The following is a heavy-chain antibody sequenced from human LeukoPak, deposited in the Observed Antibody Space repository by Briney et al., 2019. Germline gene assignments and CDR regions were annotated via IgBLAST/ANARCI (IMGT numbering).Heavy chain of an antibody. D-gene: IGHD6-13*01. CDR3: GRGPQSIAAAGGYYFDC. CDR1: GGSFSGYY. J-gene: IGHJ4*02. V-gene: IGHV4-34*01. CDR2: INHSGGT. Sequence: PSETLSLTCAVYGGSFSGYYWSWIRQPPGKGLEWVGEINHSGGTNYNPSLKSRVTISVDTSNNHFSLKLRSVLAADNAVYYYGRGPQSIAAAGGYYFDCWGQGTLVTVSS.